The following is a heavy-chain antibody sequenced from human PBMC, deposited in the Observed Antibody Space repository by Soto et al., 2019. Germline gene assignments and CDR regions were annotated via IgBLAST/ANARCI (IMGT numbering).Heavy chain of an antibody. CDR1: GDSVSSNSAA. D-gene: IGHD6-6*01. CDR3: ARFGAARPNYYYYYMDV. V-gene: IGHV6-1*01. Sequence: QSQTLSLTCAISGDSVSSNSAAWNWIRQSPSRGLEWLGRTYYRSKWYNDYAVSVKSRITINPDTSKNQFSLQLNSVTPEDTAVYYCARFGAARPNYYYYYMDVWGKGTTVTVSS. CDR2: TYYRSKWYN. J-gene: IGHJ6*03.